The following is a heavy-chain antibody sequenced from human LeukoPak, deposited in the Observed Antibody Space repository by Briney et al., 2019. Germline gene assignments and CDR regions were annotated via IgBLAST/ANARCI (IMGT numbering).Heavy chain of an antibody. J-gene: IGHJ3*02. Sequence: GESLKISCKGSGYSFTSYWIGWVRQMPGKGLEWMGIIYPGDSDTRYSPSFQGQVTISADKSISTAYLQWSSLKASDTAMYYCARQKVVTMVRGMGHDAFDIWGQGTMVTVSS. CDR1: GYSFTSYW. V-gene: IGHV5-51*01. CDR2: IYPGDSDT. D-gene: IGHD3-10*01. CDR3: ARQKVVTMVRGMGHDAFDI.